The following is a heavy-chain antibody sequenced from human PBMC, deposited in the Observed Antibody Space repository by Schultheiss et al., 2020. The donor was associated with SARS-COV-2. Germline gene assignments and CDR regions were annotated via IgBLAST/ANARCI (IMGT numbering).Heavy chain of an antibody. V-gene: IGHV3-30*03. Sequence: GGSLRLSCAASGFTFSSYEMNWVRQAPGKGLEWVAVISYDGSNKYYADSVKGRFTISRDNSKNTLYLQMNSLRAEDTAVYYCARAVDFWSGYYGMDVWGQGTTVTVSS. CDR2: ISYDGSNK. D-gene: IGHD3-3*01. CDR1: GFTFSSYE. J-gene: IGHJ6*02. CDR3: ARAVDFWSGYYGMDV.